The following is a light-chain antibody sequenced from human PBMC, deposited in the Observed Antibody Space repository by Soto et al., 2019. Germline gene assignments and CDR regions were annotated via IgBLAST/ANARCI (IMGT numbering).Light chain of an antibody. CDR1: QGIRDE. CDR2: AAS. V-gene: IGKV1-6*01. Sequence: AIQITQSPSSLPASVGDRVTITCRASQGIRDELGWYQQKAGKAPNLLISAASRLQSGVPSRFSGRGSGTDFTLTISSLQPEDFATYYCLQDYDYPRTFGQGTKVDIK. CDR3: LQDYDYPRT. J-gene: IGKJ1*01.